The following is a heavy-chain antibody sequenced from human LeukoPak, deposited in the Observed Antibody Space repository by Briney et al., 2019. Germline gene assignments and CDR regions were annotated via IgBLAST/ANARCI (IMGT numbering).Heavy chain of an antibody. V-gene: IGHV3-7*01. CDR3: ARGLGGLLEWLWFLDY. J-gene: IGHJ4*02. CDR1: GFTFSSYW. Sequence: GGSLRLSCAASGFTFSSYWMSWVRQAPGKGLKWVANIKQDGSEEYYVDSVKGRFTISRDNAKNSLYLQMNSLRAEDTAVYYCARGLGGLLEWLWFLDYWGQGTLVTVSS. CDR2: IKQDGSEE. D-gene: IGHD3-3*01.